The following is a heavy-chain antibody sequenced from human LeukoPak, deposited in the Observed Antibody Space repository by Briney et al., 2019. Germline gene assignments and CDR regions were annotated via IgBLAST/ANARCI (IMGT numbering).Heavy chain of an antibody. CDR1: RYSFTRYW. CDR3: AGSAPGVPAARESDYYYYGMDV. CDR2: IDLSDPYT. D-gene: IGHD2-2*01. V-gene: IGHV5-10-1*01. Sequence: GESLKISRLGSRYSFTRYWISWVRQMPGKGLEWMGRIDLSDPYTNYSPTFQGHVTISADKSISTAYLQWSSLKASDTAMYYCAGSAPGVPAARESDYYYYGMDVWGKGTTVTVSS. J-gene: IGHJ6*04.